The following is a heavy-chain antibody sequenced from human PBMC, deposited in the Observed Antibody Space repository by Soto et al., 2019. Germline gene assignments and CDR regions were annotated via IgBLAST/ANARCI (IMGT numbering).Heavy chain of an antibody. Sequence: QVQLVESGGGVVQPGRSLRLSCAASGFTFSSYAMHWVRQAPGKGLEWVAVISYDGSNKYYADSVKGRFTISRDNSKNTLYLQMNSLRAEDTAVYDCARDITMVRAVTINWFDPWGQGTLVTVSS. D-gene: IGHD3-10*01. V-gene: IGHV3-30-3*01. CDR3: ARDITMVRAVTINWFDP. CDR1: GFTFSSYA. CDR2: ISYDGSNK. J-gene: IGHJ5*02.